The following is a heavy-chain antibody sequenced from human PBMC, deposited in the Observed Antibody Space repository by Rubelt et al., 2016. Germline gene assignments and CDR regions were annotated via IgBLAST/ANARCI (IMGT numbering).Heavy chain of an antibody. V-gene: IGHV1-3*01. Sequence: QVQLVQSGAEVKKPGASVKVSCKASGYTFTSYAMHWVRQAPGQRLEWMGWINAGNGNKKYSQKFQGRVTITRDTSASTAYMELSSLRSEDTAVYYCAAGVDYYFDYWGQGTLVTVSS. D-gene: IGHD2-8*01. CDR3: AAGVDYYFDY. J-gene: IGHJ4*02. CDR1: GYTFTSYA. CDR2: INAGNGNK.